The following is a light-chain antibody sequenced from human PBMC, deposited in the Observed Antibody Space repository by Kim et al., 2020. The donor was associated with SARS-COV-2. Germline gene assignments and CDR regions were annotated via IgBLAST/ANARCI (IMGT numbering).Light chain of an antibody. J-gene: IGLJ2*01. CDR2: QDS. CDR3: QAWDSSTVV. V-gene: IGLV3-1*01. Sequence: SLSPGQTASITCSGDKLWDKYACWYQQKPGQSPVLVIYQDSKRPSGIPERFSGSNSGNTATLTISGTQAMDEADYYCQAWDSSTVVFGGGTQLTVL. CDR1: KLWDKY.